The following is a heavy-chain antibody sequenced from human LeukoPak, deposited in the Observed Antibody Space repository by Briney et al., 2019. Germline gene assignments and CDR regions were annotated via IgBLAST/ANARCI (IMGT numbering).Heavy chain of an antibody. Sequence: GASVKVSCKASGYAFTSYGISWVRQAPGQGLEWMGWISAYNGNTNYAQKLQGRVTMTTDTSTSTAYMELRSLRSDDTAVYYCARGGQTAYCGGDCYFGSDYWGQGTLVTVSS. D-gene: IGHD2-21*02. CDR1: GYAFTSYG. V-gene: IGHV1-18*01. CDR2: ISAYNGNT. CDR3: ARGGQTAYCGGDCYFGSDY. J-gene: IGHJ4*02.